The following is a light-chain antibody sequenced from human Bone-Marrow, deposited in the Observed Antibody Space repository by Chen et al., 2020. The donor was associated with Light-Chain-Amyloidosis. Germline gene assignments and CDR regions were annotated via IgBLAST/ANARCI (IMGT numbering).Light chain of an antibody. CDR1: QTISSNY. Sequence: EVVLTQSPGTLSLSPGEGANLSCRASQTISSNYLTWYQQKFGQAPRLLIYGSSSRATGIPDRFTGSGSGTDVTLTSNRLEPEDFAMYYCQQYGTSPLTFGGGTKVEIK. CDR2: GSS. V-gene: IGKV3-20*01. J-gene: IGKJ4*01. CDR3: QQYGTSPLT.